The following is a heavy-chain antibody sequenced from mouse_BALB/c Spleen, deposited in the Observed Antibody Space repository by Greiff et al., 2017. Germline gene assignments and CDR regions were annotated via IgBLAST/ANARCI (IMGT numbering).Heavy chain of an antibody. Sequence: QVQLQQPGSELVRPGASVKISCKATGYTFSSYWIEWVKQRPGHGLEWIGEILPGSGSTNYNEKFKGKTTFTADTSSNPAYMQLSSLTSEDSAVYYCARLTQLPPLDYWGQGTTLTVSS. CDR2: ILPGSGST. CDR1: GYTFSSYW. J-gene: IGHJ2*01. D-gene: IGHD1-1*01. V-gene: IGHV1-9*01. CDR3: ARLTQLPPLDY.